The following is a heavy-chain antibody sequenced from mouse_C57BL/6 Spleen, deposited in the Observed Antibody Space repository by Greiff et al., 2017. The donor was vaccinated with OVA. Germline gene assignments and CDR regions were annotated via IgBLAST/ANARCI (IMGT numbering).Heavy chain of an antibody. CDR3: AREGTLYGSSDFDY. D-gene: IGHD1-1*01. J-gene: IGHJ2*01. V-gene: IGHV5-4*01. CDR2: ISDGGSYT. CDR1: GFTFSSYA. Sequence: EVKLVESGGGLVKPGGSLKLSCAASGFTFSSYAMSWVRQTPEKRLEWVATISDGGSYTYYPDNVKGRFTISRDNAKNNLYLQMSHLKSEDTAMYYCAREGTLYGSSDFDYWGQGTTLTVSS.